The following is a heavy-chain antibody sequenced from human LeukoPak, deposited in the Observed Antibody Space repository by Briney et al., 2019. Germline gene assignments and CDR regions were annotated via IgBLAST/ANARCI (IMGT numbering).Heavy chain of an antibody. CDR2: INHSGST. D-gene: IGHD3-10*01. CDR3: ARAGELLTSSNWYFDL. V-gene: IGHV4-34*01. Sequence: SETLSLTCAVYGGSFSGYYWSWIRQPPGKGLEWIGEINHSGSTNYNPSLKSRVTISVDTSKNQFSLKLSSVTPEDTAVYYCARAGELLTSSNWYFDLWGRGTLVTVSS. CDR1: GGSFSGYY. J-gene: IGHJ2*01.